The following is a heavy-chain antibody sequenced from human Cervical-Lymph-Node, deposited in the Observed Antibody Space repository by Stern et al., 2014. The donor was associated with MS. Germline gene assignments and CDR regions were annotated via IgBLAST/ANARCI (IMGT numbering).Heavy chain of an antibody. CDR2: IYYSGST. CDR3: ARDPIVGGDAFDI. Sequence: QLQLQESAPGLVKPSQTLSLTCTVSGGSISSGGYYWSWLRQHPGKGLEWIGYIYYSGSTYYNPSLKSRVTISVDTSKNQFSLKLSSVTAADTAVYYCARDPIVGGDAFDIWGQGTMVTVSS. V-gene: IGHV4-31*03. CDR1: GGSISSGGYY. D-gene: IGHD3-22*01. J-gene: IGHJ3*02.